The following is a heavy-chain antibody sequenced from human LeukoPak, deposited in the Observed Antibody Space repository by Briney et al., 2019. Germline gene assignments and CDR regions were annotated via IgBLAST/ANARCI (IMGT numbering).Heavy chain of an antibody. CDR1: GGTFSSYA. D-gene: IGHD6-19*01. CDR2: IIPIFGTA. V-gene: IGHV1-69*13. CDR3: ARDGGSSGWYFCVY. J-gene: IGHJ4*02. Sequence: GASVKVSCKASGGTFSSYAISWVRQAPGQGLEWMGGIIPIFGTANYAQKFQSRVTITADESTSTAYMELSSLRSEDTAVYYCARDGGSSGWYFCVYWGQGTLVTVSS.